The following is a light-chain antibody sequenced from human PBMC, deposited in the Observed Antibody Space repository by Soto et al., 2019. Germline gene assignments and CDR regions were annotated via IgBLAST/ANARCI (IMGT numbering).Light chain of an antibody. CDR1: QSLLHSNGNIY. J-gene: IGKJ1*01. CDR2: LGS. CDR3: MQSIQAPRT. V-gene: IGKV2-28*01. Sequence: DIVLTQSPLSLPVTPGEPASISCRSSQSLLHSNGNIYLDWYLQKPGQSPQLLIYLGSIRASGVPYRFSGSGSGTNFSPTITRVEAEDVGDYYCMQSIQAPRTFGLGTKVEIK.